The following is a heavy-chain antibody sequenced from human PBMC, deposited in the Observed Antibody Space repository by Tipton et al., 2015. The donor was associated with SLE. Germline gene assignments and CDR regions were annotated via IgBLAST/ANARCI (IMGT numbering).Heavy chain of an antibody. CDR1: GGSISSGGYS. CDR2: IYHSGST. Sequence: TLSLTCAVSGGSISSGGYSWSWIRQPPGKGLEWIGYIYHSGSTYYNPSLKSRVTISVDRSKNQFSLKLSSVTAADTAVYYCARGYYYDTTGYRSWLDPWGQGTLVTVSS. CDR3: ARGYYYDTTGYRSWLDP. D-gene: IGHD3-22*01. V-gene: IGHV4-30-2*01. J-gene: IGHJ5*02.